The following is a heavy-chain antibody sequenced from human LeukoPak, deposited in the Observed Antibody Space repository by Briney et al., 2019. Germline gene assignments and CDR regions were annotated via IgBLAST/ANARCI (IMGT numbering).Heavy chain of an antibody. J-gene: IGHJ4*02. CDR1: GFTFTNYV. Sequence: GGSLRLSCAASGFTFTNYVMGWVRQAQGKGLEWVSAISENGGAADYADSVRGRFTISRDNSQNTLYQQMNSLRAEDTAVYYCAKVAVEYYYGSGSFDYWGQGTLVTVSS. CDR3: AKVAVEYYYGSGSFDY. V-gene: IGHV3-23*01. D-gene: IGHD3-10*01. CDR2: ISENGGAA.